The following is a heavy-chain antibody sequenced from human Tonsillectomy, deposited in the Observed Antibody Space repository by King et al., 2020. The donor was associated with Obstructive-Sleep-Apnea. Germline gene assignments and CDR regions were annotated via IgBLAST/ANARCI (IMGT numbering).Heavy chain of an antibody. V-gene: IGHV3-7*01. D-gene: IGHD6-19*01. J-gene: IGHJ4*02. CDR3: ARVISSGFEY. CDR1: GFTLSSYW. CDR2: IKEDGSEK. Sequence: VQLVESGGGLVQPGGSLRLSCAASGFTLSSYWMSWVRQAPGKGLEWVANIKEDGSEKYYVDSVKGRFTISRDNAKNSLYLQMNSLRAEDTAVYYCARVISSGFEYWGQGTLVTVSS.